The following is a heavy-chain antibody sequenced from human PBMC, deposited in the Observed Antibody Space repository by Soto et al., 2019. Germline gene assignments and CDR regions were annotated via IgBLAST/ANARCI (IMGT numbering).Heavy chain of an antibody. CDR1: GGSFSGYY. J-gene: IGHJ4*02. CDR3: ARKYSSGWYHFDY. Sequence: SETLSLTCAVYGGSFSGYYWSWIRQPPGKGLEWIGEINHSGSTNNSPSLKSRVTISVDTSKNQFSLKLSSVTAADTAVYYCARKYSSGWYHFDYWGQGTLVTVSS. CDR2: INHSGST. D-gene: IGHD6-19*01. V-gene: IGHV4-34*01.